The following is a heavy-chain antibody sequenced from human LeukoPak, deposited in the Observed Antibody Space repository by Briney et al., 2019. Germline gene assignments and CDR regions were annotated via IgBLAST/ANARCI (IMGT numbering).Heavy chain of an antibody. CDR2: IDPSDSYT. D-gene: IGHD1-26*01. CDR1: GYTFTNYS. CDR3: ASPGRQQDRDYYYGMDV. Sequence: ESLQISCQGSGYTFTNYSISGGRQVPGKGLEWMGRIDPSDSYTNYSPSFQGHVTISADKSISTAYLQWSSLKASDTAMYYCASPGRQQDRDYYYGMDVWGQGTTVTVSS. V-gene: IGHV5-10-1*01. J-gene: IGHJ6*02.